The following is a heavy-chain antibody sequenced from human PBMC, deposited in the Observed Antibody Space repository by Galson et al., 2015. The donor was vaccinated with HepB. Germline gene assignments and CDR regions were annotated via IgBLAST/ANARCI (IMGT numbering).Heavy chain of an antibody. CDR3: ARSGYYDYLTGRDIFDI. Sequence: SLRLSCAASGFKFSDYHMTWIRQAPGKGLEWVSSISSSNGTTIHYADSVKGRFTISRDNVKDLLFLRMNSLRAGDTAVYYCARSGYYDYLTGRDIFDIWGQGTMVTVSS. CDR2: ISSSNGTTI. D-gene: IGHD3-9*01. J-gene: IGHJ3*02. CDR1: GFKFSDYH. V-gene: IGHV3-11*01.